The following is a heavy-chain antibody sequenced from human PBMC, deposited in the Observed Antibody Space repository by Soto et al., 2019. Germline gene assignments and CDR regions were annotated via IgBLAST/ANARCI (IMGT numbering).Heavy chain of an antibody. J-gene: IGHJ2*01. CDR3: ARYPADGIWYLDL. CDR2: ISSGSSGTK. V-gene: IGHV3-48*01. Sequence: EVQLVESGGGLVQPGGSLRLSCAASGFTFSSYSMNWVRQTPEKGLEWVSYISSGSSGTKYYADTMKGRFTISRDNAENSLYLQMISLRAEDSAVYYWARYPADGIWYLDLWGRGTLVTVTS. CDR1: GFTFSSYS.